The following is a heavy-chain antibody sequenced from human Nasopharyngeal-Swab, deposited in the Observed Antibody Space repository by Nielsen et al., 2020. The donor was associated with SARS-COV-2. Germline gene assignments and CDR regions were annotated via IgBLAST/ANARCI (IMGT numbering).Heavy chain of an antibody. D-gene: IGHD3-22*01. Sequence: GGSLRLSCTGSGFTFGNYSMNWVRQAPGKGPEWVGFIRSKTYGETTDYAASVKGRFTISRDDSKSIAYLQMNSLRTEDTAVYYCTSQTYYYDSSETLYYYYMDVWGKGTTVTVSS. CDR2: IRSKTYGETT. V-gene: IGHV3-49*04. J-gene: IGHJ6*03. CDR3: TSQTYYYDSSETLYYYYMDV. CDR1: GFTFGNYS.